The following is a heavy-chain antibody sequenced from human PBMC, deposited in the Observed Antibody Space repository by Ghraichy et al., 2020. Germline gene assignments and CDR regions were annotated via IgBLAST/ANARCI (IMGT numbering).Heavy chain of an antibody. CDR1: GGSISSYY. D-gene: IGHD2-15*01. J-gene: IGHJ3*01. CDR2: IYTSGST. CDR3: ARVIPEFCSGGSCSYDAFEF. V-gene: IGHV4-4*07. Sequence: SETLSPTCTVSGGSISSYYWSWIRQPAGKGLEWIGRIYTSGSTNYNPSLKSRVTMSVDTSKNQFSLKLSSVTAADTAVYYCARVIPEFCSGGSCSYDAFEFRGPGTMVTVPS.